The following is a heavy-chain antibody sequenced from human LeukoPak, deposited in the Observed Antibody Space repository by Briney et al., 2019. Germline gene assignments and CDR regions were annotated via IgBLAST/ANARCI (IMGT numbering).Heavy chain of an antibody. CDR3: AKDHYDSSGYFDY. D-gene: IGHD3-22*01. CDR1: GFTFSSYA. J-gene: IGHJ4*02. V-gene: IGHV3-30*04. CDR2: ISYDGSNK. Sequence: PGGSLRLSCAASGFTFSSYAMPWVRRAPGKGLEWVAVISYDGSNKYYADSVKGRFTISRDNSKNTLYLQMNSLRAEDTAVYYCAKDHYDSSGYFDYWGQGTLVTVSS.